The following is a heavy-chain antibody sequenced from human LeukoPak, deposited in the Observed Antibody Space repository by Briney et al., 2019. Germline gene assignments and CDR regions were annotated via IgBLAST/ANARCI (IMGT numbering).Heavy chain of an antibody. CDR3: AKRTCSSTSCYVGAFDY. J-gene: IGHJ4*02. Sequence: GGTLRLSCAASGFTFSNYGMNWVRQAPGKGLEWVSALSSSGGSTYYADSVKGRFTISRDNSKNTLYLQMNSLRAEDTAVYYCAKRTCSSTSCYVGAFDYWGQGTLVTVSS. V-gene: IGHV3-23*01. CDR1: GFTFSNYG. D-gene: IGHD2-2*01. CDR2: LSSSGGST.